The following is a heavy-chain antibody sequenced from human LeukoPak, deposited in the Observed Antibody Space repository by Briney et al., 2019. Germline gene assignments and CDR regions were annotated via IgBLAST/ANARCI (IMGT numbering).Heavy chain of an antibody. J-gene: IGHJ4*02. V-gene: IGHV3-23*01. CDR2: VSGSGDTP. D-gene: IGHD1-26*01. Sequence: PGGSLRLSCAASGFTFSNYVMSWVRQAPGRGLEWVSGVSGSGDTPYYAGSVKDRFTVSRDNSKNTVYLQINSLRAEDTAVYYCAGTRWELLYWGQGTLVTVSS. CDR3: AGTRWELLY. CDR1: GFTFSNYV.